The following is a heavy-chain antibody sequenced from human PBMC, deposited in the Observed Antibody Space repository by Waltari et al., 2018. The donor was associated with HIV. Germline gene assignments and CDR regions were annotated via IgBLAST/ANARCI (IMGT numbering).Heavy chain of an antibody. J-gene: IGHJ6*02. CDR1: GFTFTSSA. V-gene: IGHV1-58*01. D-gene: IGHD6-19*01. CDR3: AADRSSVQWLVQYGMDV. Sequence: QMQLVQSGPEVKKPGTSVKVSCKASGFTFTSSAVQWVRQARGQRLEWIGWIVVGSGNTNYEQKVQERVTITRDMSTSTAYRELSSLRSEDTAVYYCAADRSSVQWLVQYGMDVWGQGTTVTVSS. CDR2: IVVGSGNT.